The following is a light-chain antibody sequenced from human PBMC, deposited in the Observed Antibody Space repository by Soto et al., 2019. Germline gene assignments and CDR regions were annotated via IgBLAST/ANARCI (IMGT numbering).Light chain of an antibody. CDR2: EVS. CDR3: SSYISSSTVVV. CDR1: SRDVGGYNY. V-gene: IGLV2-14*01. J-gene: IGLJ2*01. Sequence: QSALTQPASVSGSPGQSITLSCTGTSRDVGGYNYVSWHQQHPCKAPKVIITEVSNRPSGVSNRFSGSKSGNTASLTISGLQAEDEADYYCSSYISSSTVVVFGGGTKLTVL.